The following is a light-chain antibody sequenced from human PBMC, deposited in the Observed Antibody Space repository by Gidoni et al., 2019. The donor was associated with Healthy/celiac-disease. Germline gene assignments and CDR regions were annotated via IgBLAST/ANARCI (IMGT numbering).Light chain of an antibody. J-gene: IGKJ4*01. Sequence: DIQMTQSPSSLSASVGDRVTITCRASQSISSYLNGYQQKPGKAPKLLIYAASSLQSGVPSRFSGSGSGTDFTLTISSLQPEDFATYYCQQSYSTPLTFGGGTKVEIQ. CDR3: QQSYSTPLT. V-gene: IGKV1-39*01. CDR2: AAS. CDR1: QSISSY.